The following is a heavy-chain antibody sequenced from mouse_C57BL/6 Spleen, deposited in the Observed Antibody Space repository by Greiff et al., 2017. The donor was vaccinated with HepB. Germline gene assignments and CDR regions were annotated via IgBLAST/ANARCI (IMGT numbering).Heavy chain of an antibody. J-gene: IGHJ2*01. CDR1: GFTFSDYY. CDR2: INYDGSST. D-gene: IGHD1-1*01. CDR3: ARDSTTVFDY. V-gene: IGHV5-16*01. Sequence: EVKLVESEGGLVQPGSSMKLSCTASGFTFSDYYMAWVRQVPEKGLEWVANINYDGSSTYYLDSLKSRFILSRDNAKNILYLQMSSLKSEDTATYYCARDSTTVFDYWGQGTTLTVSS.